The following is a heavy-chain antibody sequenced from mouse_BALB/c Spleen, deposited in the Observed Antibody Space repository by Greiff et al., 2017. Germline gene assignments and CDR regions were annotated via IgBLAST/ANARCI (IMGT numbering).Heavy chain of an antibody. CDR1: GFAFSSYD. J-gene: IGHJ3*01. Sequence: EVQGVESGGGLVKPGGSLKLTCAASGFAFSSYDMSWVRQTPEKRLEWVAYISSGGGSTYYPDTVKGRFTISRDNAKNTLYLQMSSLKSEDTAMYYCARDGYSFFAYWGQGTLVTVSA. CDR2: ISSGGGST. V-gene: IGHV5-12-1*01. CDR3: ARDGYSFFAY. D-gene: IGHD2-3*01.